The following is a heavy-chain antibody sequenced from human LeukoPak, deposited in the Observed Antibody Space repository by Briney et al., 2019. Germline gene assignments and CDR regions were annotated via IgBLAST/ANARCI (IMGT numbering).Heavy chain of an antibody. J-gene: IGHJ4*02. Sequence: GGSLRLSCAASGFTFSRYSMNWVRQAPGKGLEWVSSISSSSSYIYYADSVKGRFTISRDNAKNSLYLQMNSLRAEDTAVYYCARDPATLGLSLDYWGQGTLVSVSS. V-gene: IGHV3-21*01. CDR2: ISSSSSYI. D-gene: IGHD3-22*01. CDR3: ARDPATLGLSLDY. CDR1: GFTFSRYS.